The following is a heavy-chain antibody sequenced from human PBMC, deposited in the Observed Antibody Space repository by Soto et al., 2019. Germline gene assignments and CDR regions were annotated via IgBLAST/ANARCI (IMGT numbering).Heavy chain of an antibody. Sequence: QVQLQESGPGLVKPSQTLSLTCTVSGGSISSGDYSWSWIRQPPGKGLEWIGHIYSSGSTYYNPSLKSRVTIXGXTXXNHFSLKVSSVTSADTAVYYCARECSLYNSSASMWYYGMDVWGQGTTVTVSS. J-gene: IGHJ6*02. V-gene: IGHV4-30-4*01. CDR3: ARECSLYNSSASMWYYGMDV. CDR2: IYSSGST. D-gene: IGHD6-6*01. CDR1: GGSISSGDYS.